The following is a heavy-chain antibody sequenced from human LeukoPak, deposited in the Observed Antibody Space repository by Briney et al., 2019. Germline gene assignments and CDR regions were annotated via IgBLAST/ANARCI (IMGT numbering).Heavy chain of an antibody. V-gene: IGHV4-59*08. CDR2: IYYDGTT. CDR1: GVSISTYY. J-gene: IGHJ6*02. D-gene: IGHD1-14*01. CDR3: ARLANRPPDHSEYMDV. Sequence: SETLSLTCTVSGVSISTYYWSWIRQSPGKGLEYIGHIYYDGTTKYNPSLESPVTISVDTSKNQFSLKLSSVTAADTAVYYCARLANRPPDHSEYMDVWGQGTTVTVSS.